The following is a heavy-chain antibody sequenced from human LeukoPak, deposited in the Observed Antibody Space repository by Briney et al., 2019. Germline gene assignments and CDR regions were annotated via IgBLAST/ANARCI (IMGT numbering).Heavy chain of an antibody. CDR1: GGSFSGYF. J-gene: IGHJ4*02. V-gene: IGHV4-34*01. D-gene: IGHD6-19*01. CDR2: IYHSEGT. Sequence: TLSLTCAVCGGSFSGYFCRWIRQPPGKGLECIGKIYHSEGTNYNPPLKSRVTISVDTSKNQFSLKLSSVTAADTSVYYCARHGYSSGPPDYWGQGTLVTVSS. CDR3: ARHGYSSGPPDY.